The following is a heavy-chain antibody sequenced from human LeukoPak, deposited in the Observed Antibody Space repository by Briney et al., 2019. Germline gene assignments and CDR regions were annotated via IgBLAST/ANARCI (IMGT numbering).Heavy chain of an antibody. Sequence: GGSLRLSCIGSGFRFRSYAMSWVRQAPGKGLEWVSGISGSGGATYYIDPAKGRFSISRDNSKSTLYLRMTSLRAEDTAVYYCAEDYGDFGSSYFCAFDVWGPGTIVSVSS. CDR2: ISGSGGAT. J-gene: IGHJ3*01. V-gene: IGHV3-23*01. D-gene: IGHD3-3*01. CDR3: AEDYGDFGSSYFCAFDV. CDR1: GFRFRSYA.